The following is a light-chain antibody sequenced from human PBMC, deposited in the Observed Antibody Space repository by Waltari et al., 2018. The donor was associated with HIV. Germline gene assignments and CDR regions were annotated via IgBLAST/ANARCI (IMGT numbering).Light chain of an antibody. CDR3: CSYAGSSTLV. V-gene: IGLV2-23*02. CDR2: EVS. Sequence: SALTQPASVSGSPGQSITISCTGTSSDVGSYNLVSWYQQHPGKAPKLMIYEVSKRPSGVSNRFSGSKSGNTASLTICGLQAEDEADYYCCSYAGSSTLVVGGGTKLTVL. J-gene: IGLJ2*01. CDR1: SSDVGSYNL.